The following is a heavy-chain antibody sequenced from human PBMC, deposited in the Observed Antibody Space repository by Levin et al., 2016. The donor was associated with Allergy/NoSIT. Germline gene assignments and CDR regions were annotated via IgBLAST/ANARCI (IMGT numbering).Heavy chain of an antibody. CDR2: IYYSGST. Sequence: WIRQPPGKGLEWIGSIYYSGSTYYNPSLKSRVTISVDTSKNQFSLKLSSVTAADTAVYYCARHLRGRFGEDWFDPWGQGTLVTVSS. D-gene: IGHD3-10*01. V-gene: IGHV4-39*01. J-gene: IGHJ5*02. CDR3: ARHLRGRFGEDWFDP.